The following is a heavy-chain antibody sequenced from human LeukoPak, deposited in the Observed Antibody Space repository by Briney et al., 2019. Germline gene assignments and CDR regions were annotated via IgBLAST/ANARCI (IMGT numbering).Heavy chain of an antibody. CDR2: TYYRSKWYN. V-gene: IGHV6-1*01. J-gene: IGHJ6*02. Sequence: SQTLSLTCAISGDSVSSNSVAWNWIRQSPSRGLEWLGRTYYRSKWYNDYAVSVKSRLTINPDTSKNQFSLQLSSVTAADTAVYYCARERGTDRGVGGYYYGMDVWGQGTTVTVSS. CDR3: ARERGTDRGVGGYYYGMDV. CDR1: GDSVSSNSVA. D-gene: IGHD3-10*01.